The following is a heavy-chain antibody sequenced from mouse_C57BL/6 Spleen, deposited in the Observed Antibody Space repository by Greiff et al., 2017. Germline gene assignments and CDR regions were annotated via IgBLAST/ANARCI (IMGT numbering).Heavy chain of an antibody. D-gene: IGHD2-10*02. CDR2: INPNNGGT. Sequence: EVKLQQSGPELVKPGASVKISCKASGYTFTDYYMNWVKQSHGKSLEWIGDINPNNGGTSYNQKFKGKATLTVDKSSSTAYMELRSLTSEDSAVYYCARRYGNYYAMDYWGQGTSVTVSS. CDR3: ARRYGNYYAMDY. CDR1: GYTFTDYY. V-gene: IGHV1-26*01. J-gene: IGHJ4*01.